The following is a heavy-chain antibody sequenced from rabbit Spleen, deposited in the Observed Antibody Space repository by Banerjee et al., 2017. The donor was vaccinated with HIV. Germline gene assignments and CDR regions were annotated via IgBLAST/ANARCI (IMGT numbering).Heavy chain of an antibody. Sequence: QEQLVEYGGDLVQPEGSLKLSCKVSGFDFSRTGVSWVRQAPGKGLEWIGYIDLLFGTTYYANWVNGRFTISSHNAQNTLYLQLNSLTAADTATYFCVRGASSSGYYSLWGPGTLVTVS. V-gene: IGHV1S47*01. CDR2: IDLLFGTT. CDR1: GFDFSRTG. CDR3: VRGASSSGYYSL. J-gene: IGHJ4*01. D-gene: IGHD1-1*01.